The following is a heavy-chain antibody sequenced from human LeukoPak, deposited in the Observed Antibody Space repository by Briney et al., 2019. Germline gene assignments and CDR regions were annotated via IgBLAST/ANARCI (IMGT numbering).Heavy chain of an antibody. D-gene: IGHD3-3*01. CDR1: GFTFSTYG. V-gene: IGHV3-30*03. CDR2: ISYDGGHN. CDR3: ARGRGQYLEGNWFDP. J-gene: IGHJ5*02. Sequence: PGGSLRLSCAASGFTFSTYGMHWVRQAPGKGLEWVALISYDGGHNYYADSVKGRFTISRDNSKNTLYLQMNSLRAEDTAVYYCARGRGQYLEGNWFDPWGQGTLVTVSS.